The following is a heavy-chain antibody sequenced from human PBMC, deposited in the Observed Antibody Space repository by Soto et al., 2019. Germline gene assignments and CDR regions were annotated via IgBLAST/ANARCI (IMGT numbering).Heavy chain of an antibody. Sequence: QVQLVESGGGVVQPGRSLRLSCAASGFTFSSYAMHWVCQAPGKGLEWVAVISYDGSNKYYADSVKGRFTISRDNSKNTLYLQMNSLRAEDTAVYYCARAIAAAGGYFDYWGQGTLVTVSS. CDR1: GFTFSSYA. J-gene: IGHJ4*02. CDR2: ISYDGSNK. D-gene: IGHD6-13*01. CDR3: ARAIAAAGGYFDY. V-gene: IGHV3-30-3*01.